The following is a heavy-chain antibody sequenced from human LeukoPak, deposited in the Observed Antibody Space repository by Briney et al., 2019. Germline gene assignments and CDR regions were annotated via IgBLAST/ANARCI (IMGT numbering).Heavy chain of an antibody. CDR2: ISSSSSYT. V-gene: IGHV3-11*06. CDR1: GFTFSDYY. CDR3: ASKAVAGSVGYYYYGMDV. D-gene: IGHD6-19*01. J-gene: IGHJ6*04. Sequence: GGSLRLSCAASGFTFSDYYMSWIRQAPGKGLEWVSYISSSSSYTNYADSVKGRFTISRDNAKNSLYLQMNSLRAEDTAVYYCASKAVAGSVGYYYYGMDVWGKGTTVTVSS.